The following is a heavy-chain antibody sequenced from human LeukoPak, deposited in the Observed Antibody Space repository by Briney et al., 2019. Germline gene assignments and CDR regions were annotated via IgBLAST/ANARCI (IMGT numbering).Heavy chain of an antibody. V-gene: IGHV3-23*01. Sequence: GGSLRLSCAASGFTFSSYGMSWVRQAPGKGLEWVSTISGGGVTTYYADSVKGRFTISRDNSKDALYLQMDSLRVEDTAVYYCAKDSRYGYRWDYDYWGQGTLVTVSS. CDR3: AKDSRYGYRWDYDY. CDR1: GFTFSSYG. J-gene: IGHJ4*02. D-gene: IGHD5-18*01. CDR2: ISGGGVTT.